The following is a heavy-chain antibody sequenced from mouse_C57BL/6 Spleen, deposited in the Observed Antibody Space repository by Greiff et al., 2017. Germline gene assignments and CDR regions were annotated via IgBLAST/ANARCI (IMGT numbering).Heavy chain of an antibody. D-gene: IGHD1-1*01. Sequence: EVKLVESGGGLVKPGGSLKLSCAASGFTFSDYGMHWVRQAPEKGLEWVAYISSGSSTIYYADTVKGRVTISRDNAKNTLFLQMTSLRSEDTAMYYCASGGYYSSSFFAYWGQGTLVTVSA. J-gene: IGHJ3*01. CDR2: ISSGSSTI. V-gene: IGHV5-17*01. CDR1: GFTFSDYG. CDR3: ASGGYYSSSFFAY.